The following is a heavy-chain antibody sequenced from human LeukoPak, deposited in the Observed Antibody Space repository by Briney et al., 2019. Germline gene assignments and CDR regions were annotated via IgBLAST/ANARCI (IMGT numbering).Heavy chain of an antibody. Sequence: GGTLRLSCAASGLMFSNYGMNWVRLAPGKGLEWVSGITGSGTTYYADSVKGRFSISRDNSKSTLFLQMNSLRAEDTAMYYCAKDLRWLAFDLWGQGTMVTVSS. D-gene: IGHD6-19*01. CDR3: AKDLRWLAFDL. V-gene: IGHV3-23*01. J-gene: IGHJ3*01. CDR1: GLMFSNYG. CDR2: ITGSGTT.